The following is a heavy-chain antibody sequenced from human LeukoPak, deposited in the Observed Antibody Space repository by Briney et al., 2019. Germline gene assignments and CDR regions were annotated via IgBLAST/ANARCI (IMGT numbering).Heavy chain of an antibody. Sequence: ASVKVSCKASGGTFSSYAISWVRQAPGQGLEWMGGIIPIFGTANYAQKFQGGVTITADESTSTAYMELSSLRSEDTAVYYCARDSSGWPHHNYYFDYWGQGTLVTVSS. J-gene: IGHJ4*02. D-gene: IGHD6-19*01. CDR2: IIPIFGTA. CDR1: GGTFSSYA. CDR3: ARDSSGWPHHNYYFDY. V-gene: IGHV1-69*13.